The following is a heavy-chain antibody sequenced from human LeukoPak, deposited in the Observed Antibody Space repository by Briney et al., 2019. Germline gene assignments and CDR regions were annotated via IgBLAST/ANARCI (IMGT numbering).Heavy chain of an antibody. D-gene: IGHD3-10*01. CDR3: ARQTFATGRDWFDP. Sequence: SETLSLTCTVSGGSISSYYWSWIRQPPGKGLEWIGYIYYSGSTNYNPSLKSRVTISVDTSKNQFSLKLSSVTAADTAVYYCARQTFATGRDWFDPWGQGILVTVSS. J-gene: IGHJ5*02. V-gene: IGHV4-59*08. CDR1: GGSISSYY. CDR2: IYYSGST.